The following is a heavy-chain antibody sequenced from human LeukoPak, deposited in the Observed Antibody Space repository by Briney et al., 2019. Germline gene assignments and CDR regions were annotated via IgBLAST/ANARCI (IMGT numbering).Heavy chain of an antibody. CDR3: ATYGGNTAEYFQH. D-gene: IGHD4-23*01. CDR2: IIPMSDTA. V-gene: IGHV1-69*05. Sequence: SVKVSCKIPGGIYRITSITWVRQAPGQGLEWMGGIIPMSDTANYAQNFQGRVTITKDESTSTAYMELSSLIPDDTALYYCATYGGNTAEYFQHWGQGTLVTVSS. CDR1: GGIYRITS. J-gene: IGHJ1*01.